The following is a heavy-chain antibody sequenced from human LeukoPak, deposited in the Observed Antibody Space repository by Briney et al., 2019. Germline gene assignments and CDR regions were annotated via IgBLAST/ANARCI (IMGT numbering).Heavy chain of an antibody. CDR1: GFTFSSYS. J-gene: IGHJ4*02. Sequence: GGSLRLSCAASGFTFSSYSMNWVRRAPGKGLEWVSSISSSRSYIYYADSVKGRFTISRDNAKNSLYLQMNSLRAEDTAVYYCARELGYCSGGSCYSGYYFDYWGQGTLVTVSS. CDR2: ISSSRSYI. CDR3: ARELGYCSGGSCYSGYYFDY. D-gene: IGHD2-15*01. V-gene: IGHV3-21*01.